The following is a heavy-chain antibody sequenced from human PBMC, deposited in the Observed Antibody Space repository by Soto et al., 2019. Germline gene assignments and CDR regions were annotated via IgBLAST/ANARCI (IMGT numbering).Heavy chain of an antibody. J-gene: IGHJ4*02. Sequence: PSETLSLTCTVSGGSISSSSYYWGWIRQPPGKGLEWIGSIYYSGSTYYNPSLKSRVTISVDTSKNQFSLKLSSVTAADTAVYYCARGPLEYSGSTRWGQGTLVTVSS. CDR2: IYYSGST. CDR3: ARGPLEYSGSTR. CDR1: GGSISSSSYY. D-gene: IGHD1-26*01. V-gene: IGHV4-39*07.